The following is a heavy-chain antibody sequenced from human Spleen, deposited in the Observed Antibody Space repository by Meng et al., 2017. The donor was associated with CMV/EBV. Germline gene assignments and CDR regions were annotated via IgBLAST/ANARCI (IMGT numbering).Heavy chain of an antibody. J-gene: IGHJ6*02. D-gene: IGHD6-13*01. CDR2: INPNSGGT. CDR1: GYTFTGYY. Sequence: ASVKVSCKASGYTFTGYYMHWVRQAPGQGLEWMGWINPNSGGTNYAQKLRGRVTMTTDTSTSTAYMELRSLRSDDTAVYYCARTFSSSWRVGYGMDVWGQGTTVTVSS. CDR3: ARTFSSSWRVGYGMDV. V-gene: IGHV1-2*02.